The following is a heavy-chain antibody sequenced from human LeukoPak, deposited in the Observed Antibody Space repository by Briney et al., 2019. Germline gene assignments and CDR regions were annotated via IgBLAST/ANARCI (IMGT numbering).Heavy chain of an antibody. D-gene: IGHD3-3*01. CDR1: GFTFSSYW. V-gene: IGHV3-7*01. CDR3: ARDQADFWSGHSLDVFDM. Sequence: GGSLRLSCAASGFTFSSYWMTWVRQVPGKGLGWVANIKQDGSEKYYVDSVKGRFTISRDNAKNSLYLQMNSLRAEDTAVYYCARDQADFWSGHSLDVFDMWGQGTMVTVSS. J-gene: IGHJ3*02. CDR2: IKQDGSEK.